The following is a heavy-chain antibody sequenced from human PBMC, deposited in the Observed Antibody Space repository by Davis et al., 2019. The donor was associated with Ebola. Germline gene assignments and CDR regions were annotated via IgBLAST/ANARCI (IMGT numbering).Heavy chain of an antibody. D-gene: IGHD3-10*01. CDR1: GFIFSHYG. J-gene: IGHJ4*02. V-gene: IGHV3-33*01. CDR3: VRQWFGETD. Sequence: GESLKISCAASGFIFSHYGMHWVRQAPGKGLEWVAGIWSHGNDYLYGDSVRGRFTISRDNSKNSLYLQMNSLRDEDTAVYYCVRQWFGETDWGQGTLVTVSS. CDR2: IWSHGNDY.